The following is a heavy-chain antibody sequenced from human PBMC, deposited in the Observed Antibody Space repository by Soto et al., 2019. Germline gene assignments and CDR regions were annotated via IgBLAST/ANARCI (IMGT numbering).Heavy chain of an antibody. CDR1: GYTFTSYG. V-gene: IGHV1-18*01. CDR2: ISAYNGNT. CDR3: ARVGGTLNYYDSSGRFDP. Sequence: GASVKVSCKASGYTFTSYGISWVRQAPGQGLEWMGWISAYNGNTNYAQKLQGRVTMTTDTSTSTAYMELRSLRSDDTAVYYCARVGGTLNYYDSSGRFDPWGQGTLVTVSS. J-gene: IGHJ5*02. D-gene: IGHD3-22*01.